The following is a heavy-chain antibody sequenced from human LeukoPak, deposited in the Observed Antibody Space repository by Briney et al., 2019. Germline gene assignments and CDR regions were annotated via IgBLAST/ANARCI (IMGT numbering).Heavy chain of an antibody. V-gene: IGHV3-53*01. CDR2: IYSGGST. CDR3: AREVEMATTLSFDY. D-gene: IGHD5-24*01. Sequence: GGSLRLSCAASGFTVSTKYMSWVRQAPGRGLEWCSVIYSGGSTYYADSVKGRFTISRDNSKNTLYLQMNSLRAEDTAVYYCAREVEMATTLSFDYWGQGTLVTVSS. CDR1: GFTVSTKY. J-gene: IGHJ4*02.